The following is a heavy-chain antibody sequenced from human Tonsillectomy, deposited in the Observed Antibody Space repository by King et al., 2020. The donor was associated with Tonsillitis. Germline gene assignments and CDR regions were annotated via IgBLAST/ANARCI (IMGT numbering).Heavy chain of an antibody. CDR2: IYYSGST. J-gene: IGHJ6*03. CDR3: VRSRFGYYMDV. D-gene: IGHD3-10*01. V-gene: IGHV4-59*01. Sequence: VQLQESGPGLVKPSETLSLTCTVSGGSISSYYWSWIRQPPGKGLEWIGYIYYSGSTDYNPSLKSRVTISVDTSKNQFSLKLSSVTAADTAVYYCVRSRFGYYMDVWSKGTTVTVSS. CDR1: GGSISSYY.